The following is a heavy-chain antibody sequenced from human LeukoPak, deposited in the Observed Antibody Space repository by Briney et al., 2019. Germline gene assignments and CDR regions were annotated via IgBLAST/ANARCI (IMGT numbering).Heavy chain of an antibody. D-gene: IGHD2-21*02. CDR2: INSDGSST. CDR3: ARGCGGDCRYY. CDR1: GFTFSSYW. Sequence: GGSLRLSCAASGFTFSSYWMHWVRQAPGKGLAWVSRINSDGSSTSYADSVKGRFTISRDNAKNTLYLQMNSLRAEDTAVYYCARGCGGDCRYYWGQGTLVTVSS. J-gene: IGHJ4*02. V-gene: IGHV3-74*01.